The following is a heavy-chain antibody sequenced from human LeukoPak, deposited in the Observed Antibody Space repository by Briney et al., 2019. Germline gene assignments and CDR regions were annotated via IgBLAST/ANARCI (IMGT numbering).Heavy chain of an antibody. J-gene: IGHJ6*02. V-gene: IGHV1-69*13. CDR1: GGTFSSYA. CDR3: ARDRPDCSGGSCYSRDYYYYGMDV. D-gene: IGHD2-15*01. Sequence: SVKVSCKASGGTFSSYAISWVRQAPGQGLEWMGGIIPIFGTANYAQKFQGRVTITADESTSTAYMELSSLRSEDTAVYYCARDRPDCSGGSCYSRDYYYYGMDVWGQGTTVTVSS. CDR2: IIPIFGTA.